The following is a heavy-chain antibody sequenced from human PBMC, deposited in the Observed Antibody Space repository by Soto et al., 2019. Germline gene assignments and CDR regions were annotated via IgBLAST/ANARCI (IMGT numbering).Heavy chain of an antibody. V-gene: IGHV3-23*01. CDR1: GFTYSIYA. D-gene: IGHD5-12*01. Sequence: EVQLLESGGGLVQPGGSLRLSCTASGFTYSIYAMAWVRQAPGKGLEWVSAISGSGGETYYADSVKGRFPISRDNSKNTVYLQMTNLRADDTAVYYCAKEIAVAVATPPEYWGQGTLVTVSS. CDR2: ISGSGGET. CDR3: AKEIAVAVATPPEY. J-gene: IGHJ4*02.